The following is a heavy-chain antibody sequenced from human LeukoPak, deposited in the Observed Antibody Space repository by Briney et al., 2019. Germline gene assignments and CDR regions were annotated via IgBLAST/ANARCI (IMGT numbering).Heavy chain of an antibody. CDR2: ISYSGST. V-gene: IGHV4-39*01. D-gene: IGHD6-19*01. CDR1: GGPISSSTYY. CDR3: ARLCLIGGWYMGGGIDY. Sequence: SETLSLTCTVSGGPISSSTYYWGWIRQPPGKGLEWIGSISYSGSTYYNPSLKSRVTISVDTSKNQLSLKLSSVTAADTAVYYCARLCLIGGWYMGGGIDYWGQGTLVTVSS. J-gene: IGHJ4*02.